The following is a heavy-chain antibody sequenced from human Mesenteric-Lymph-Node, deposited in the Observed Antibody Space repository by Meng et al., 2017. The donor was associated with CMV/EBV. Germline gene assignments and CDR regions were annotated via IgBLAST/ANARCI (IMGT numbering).Heavy chain of an antibody. CDR2: INPNSGGT. J-gene: IGHJ6*02. V-gene: IGHV1-2*02. D-gene: IGHD2-21*01. CDR1: GYTFTGYY. Sequence: ASVKVSCKASGYTFTGYYMRWVRQAPGQGLEWMGWINPNSGGTNYAQKFQGRVTMTRDTSISTAYMELSRVTFDDSAVYYCARDGCGGDCDYYYYYGMDVWGQGTTVTVSS. CDR3: ARDGCGGDCDYYYYYGMDV.